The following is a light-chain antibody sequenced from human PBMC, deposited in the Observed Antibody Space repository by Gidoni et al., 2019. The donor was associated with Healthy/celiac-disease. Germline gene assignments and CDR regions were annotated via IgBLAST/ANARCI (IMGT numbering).Light chain of an antibody. V-gene: IGLV1-44*01. CDR3: AAWDDSLNGLWV. CDR2: SNN. CDR1: SSHIGSNT. Sequence: QSVLTQPPSASGTPGQRVTISCSGSSSHIGSNTVNWYQQLPGTAPKLLIYSNNQRPSGVPDRFSGSKSAPSASLAISGLQSEDEADYYCAAWDDSLNGLWVFGGGTKLTVL. J-gene: IGLJ3*02.